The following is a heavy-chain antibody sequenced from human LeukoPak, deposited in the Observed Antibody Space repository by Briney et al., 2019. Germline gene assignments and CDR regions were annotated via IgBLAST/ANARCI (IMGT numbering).Heavy chain of an antibody. D-gene: IGHD3-10*01. J-gene: IGHJ5*02. CDR3: ARVELLWFGELNWFDP. CDR1: GYTFTSYG. Sequence: ASVKVSCKASGYTFTSYGISWVRQAPGQGLEWMGWISAYNGSTNYAQKLQGRVTMTTDTSTSTAYMELRSLRSDDTAVYYCARVELLWFGELNWFDPWGQGTLVTVSS. CDR2: ISAYNGST. V-gene: IGHV1-18*04.